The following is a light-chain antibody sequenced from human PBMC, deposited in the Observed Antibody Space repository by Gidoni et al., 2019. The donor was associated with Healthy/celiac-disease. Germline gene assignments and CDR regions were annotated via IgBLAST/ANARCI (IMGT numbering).Light chain of an antibody. V-gene: IGKV3-20*01. CDR2: GAS. CDR1: QSVSSSY. Sequence: EIVLTPSPGTLSLSPGERPTLSCRASQSVSSSYLAWYQQKPGQAPRLLIYGASSRATGIPDRFSGSGSGTDFTLTISRLEPEDFAVYYCQQYGSSPQTFGQGTKLEIK. J-gene: IGKJ2*01. CDR3: QQYGSSPQT.